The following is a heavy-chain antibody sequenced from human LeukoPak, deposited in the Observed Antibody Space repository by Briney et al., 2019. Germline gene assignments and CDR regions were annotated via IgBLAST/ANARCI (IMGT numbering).Heavy chain of an antibody. J-gene: IGHJ4*02. Sequence: GGSLRLSCAASGFTSSSYSMNWVRQAPGKGLEWVSSISSSSSYIYYADSVKGRFTISRDNAKNSLYLQMNSLRAEDTAVYYCARGSAAIASGISDYWGQGTLVTVSS. D-gene: IGHD2-2*01. CDR2: ISSSSSYI. CDR1: GFTSSSYS. V-gene: IGHV3-21*01. CDR3: ARGSAAIASGISDY.